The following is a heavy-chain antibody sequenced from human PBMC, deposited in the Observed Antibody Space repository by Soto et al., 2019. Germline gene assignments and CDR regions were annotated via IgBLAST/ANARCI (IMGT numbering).Heavy chain of an antibody. V-gene: IGHV1-8*01. D-gene: IGHD6-6*01. CDR2: MNPNSGNT. CDR1: GYTFTSYD. J-gene: IGHJ6*03. Sequence: ASVKVSCKASGYTFTSYDINLVRQATGQGLEWMGWMNPNSGNTGYAQKFQGRVTMTRNTSISTAYMELSSLRSEDTAVYYCAKGGRGIAARLVYYYYYMDVWGKGTTVTVSS. CDR3: AKGGRGIAARLVYYYYYMDV.